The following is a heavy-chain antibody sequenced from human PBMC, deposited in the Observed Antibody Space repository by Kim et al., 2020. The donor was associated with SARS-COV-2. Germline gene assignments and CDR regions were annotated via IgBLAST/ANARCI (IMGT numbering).Heavy chain of an antibody. CDR3: ARDLSRMRHMDV. J-gene: IGHJ6*02. D-gene: IGHD2-8*01. CDR1: GFTLTSYA. Sequence: GGSLRLSCAGAGFTLTSYAIHWVRQAPGKGLEWVASISFDGANEFYVDFVKGRFTISRDISRNTMYLQLNGLRAEDTAIYYCARDLSRMRHMDVWGLGVTVIVSS. CDR2: ISFDGANE. V-gene: IGHV3-30*03.